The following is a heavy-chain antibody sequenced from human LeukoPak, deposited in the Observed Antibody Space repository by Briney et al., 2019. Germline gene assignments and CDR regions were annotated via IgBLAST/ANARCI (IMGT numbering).Heavy chain of an antibody. D-gene: IGHD3-22*01. CDR2: INWNGGNT. CDR1: GFTFDDYG. CDR3: ARVQQYDKFDY. V-gene: IGHV3-20*04. J-gene: IGHJ4*02. Sequence: GGSLRLSCAASGFTFDDYGMSWVRQAPGKGLEWVSDINWNGGNTGYADSVKGRFTISRDNAKNSLYLQMNSLRAEDTAFYYCARVQQYDKFDYWGQGTLVTVSS.